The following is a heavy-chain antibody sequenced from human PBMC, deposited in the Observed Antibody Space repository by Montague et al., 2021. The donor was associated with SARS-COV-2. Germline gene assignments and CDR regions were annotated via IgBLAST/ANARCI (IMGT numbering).Heavy chain of an antibody. CDR3: ARRSGSKGDY. J-gene: IGHJ4*02. V-gene: IGHV1-58*02. D-gene: IGHD1-26*01. CDR1: GFTFTSSA. CDR2: IVVGSGNT. Sequence: SVRVSCKASGFTFTSSATQWVRQARGQRLEWIGWIVVGSGNTNYAQKFQERVTITRDMSTRTAYMELSSLRSEDTAVYYCARRSGSKGDYWGQGTLVTVSS.